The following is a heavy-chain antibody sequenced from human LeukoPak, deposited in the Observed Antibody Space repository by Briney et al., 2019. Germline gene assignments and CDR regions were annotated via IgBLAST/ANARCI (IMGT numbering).Heavy chain of an antibody. CDR2: IKSKTDGGTT. CDR3: TTIGQWLGIQH. CDR1: GFTFSNAW. D-gene: IGHD6-19*01. Sequence: GGSLRLSCAASGFTFSNAWMSWVREAPGKGLEWVGRIKSKTDGGTTDYAAPVKGRFTISRDDSKHTLYLQMNSLKTQDTAVYYCTTIGQWLGIQHWGQGTLVTVSS. V-gene: IGHV3-15*01. J-gene: IGHJ1*01.